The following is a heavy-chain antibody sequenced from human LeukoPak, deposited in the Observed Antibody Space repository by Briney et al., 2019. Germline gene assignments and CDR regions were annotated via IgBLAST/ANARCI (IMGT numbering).Heavy chain of an antibody. CDR1: GYTFTSYY. CDR2: NNPSGGST. CDR3: ARAEGSGWSDY. V-gene: IGHV1-46*01. D-gene: IGHD6-19*01. J-gene: IGHJ4*02. Sequence: ASVKVSCKASGYTFTSYYMHWVRQAPGQGLEWMGINNPSGGSTNYAQKFQGRVTMTRDTSTSTVYMELSSLRSEDTAVYYCARAEGSGWSDYWGQGTLVTVSS.